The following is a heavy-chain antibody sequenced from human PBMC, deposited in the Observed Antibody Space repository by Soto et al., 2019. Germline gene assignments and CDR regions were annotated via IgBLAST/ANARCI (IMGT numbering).Heavy chain of an antibody. CDR1: GGTFSSYA. CDR3: ARNTGPSYCGGDCFLDY. J-gene: IGHJ4*02. V-gene: IGHV1-69*13. CDR2: IIPIFGTA. Sequence: ASVKVSCKASGGTFSSYAISWVRQAPGQGLEWMGGIIPIFGTANYAQKFQGRVTITADESTSTAYMELSSLRSEDTAVYYCARNTGPSYCGGDCFLDYWGQGTLVTVSS. D-gene: IGHD2-21*02.